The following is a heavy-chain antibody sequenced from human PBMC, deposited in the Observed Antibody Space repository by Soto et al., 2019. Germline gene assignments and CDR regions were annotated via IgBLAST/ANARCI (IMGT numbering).Heavy chain of an antibody. J-gene: IGHJ4*02. CDR3: ARVVDYGTRVDY. V-gene: IGHV3-53*01. CDR1: GFTVSSNY. D-gene: IGHD4-17*01. CDR2: IYSATST. Sequence: EVQLVESGGGLIQPGGSLRLSCAASGFTVSSNYMSWVRQAPGKGLEWVSVIYSATSTYYVDSVKGRFTISRDNSKNTLYLQMDSRRAEDTAVYYCARVVDYGTRVDYWGQGTLVTVSS.